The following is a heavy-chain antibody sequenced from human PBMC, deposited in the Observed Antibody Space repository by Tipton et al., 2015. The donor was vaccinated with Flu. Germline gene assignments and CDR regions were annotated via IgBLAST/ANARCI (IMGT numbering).Heavy chain of an antibody. CDR2: IYYSGST. CDR3: ATATFYYDNGGFYFFDS. CDR1: GGSISSYY. Sequence: TLSLTCTVSGGSISSYYWSWIRQPPGKGLEWIGYIYYSGSTNYNPSLKSRVTISVDTSKNQFSLKLSSVTAADTAVYFCATATFYYDNGGFYFFDSWGQGTLVTVSS. V-gene: IGHV4-59*01. J-gene: IGHJ4*02. D-gene: IGHD3-22*01.